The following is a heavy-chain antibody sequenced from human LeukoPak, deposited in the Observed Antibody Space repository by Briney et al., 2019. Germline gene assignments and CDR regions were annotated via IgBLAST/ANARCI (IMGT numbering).Heavy chain of an antibody. Sequence: GGSLRLSCAASGFTFSSYGMHWVRQAPGKGLEWVAFIRYDGSNKYYADSVKGRFTISRDNSKKTLYLQMNSLRAEDTAVYYCAKDIRRGYNYGYDQFAYWGQGTLVTVSS. CDR2: IRYDGSNK. J-gene: IGHJ4*02. V-gene: IGHV3-30*02. CDR1: GFTFSSYG. D-gene: IGHD5-18*01. CDR3: AKDIRRGYNYGYDQFAY.